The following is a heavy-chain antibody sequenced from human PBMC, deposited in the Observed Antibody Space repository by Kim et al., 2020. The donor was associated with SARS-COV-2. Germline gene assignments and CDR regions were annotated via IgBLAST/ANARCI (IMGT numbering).Heavy chain of an antibody. Sequence: SETLFLTCAVSGGSISSGGYSWSWIRQPPGKGLEWIGYIYHSGSTYYNPSLKSRVTISVDRSKNQFSLKLSSVTAADTAVYYCAREYGLLGYFDYWGQGTLVTVSS. CDR1: GGSISSGGYS. V-gene: IGHV4-30-2*01. CDR2: IYHSGST. CDR3: AREYGLLGYFDY. D-gene: IGHD3-16*01. J-gene: IGHJ4*02.